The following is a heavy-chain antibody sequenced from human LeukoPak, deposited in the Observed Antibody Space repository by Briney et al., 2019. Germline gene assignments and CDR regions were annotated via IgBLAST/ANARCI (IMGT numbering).Heavy chain of an antibody. CDR1: GFTFSSYA. J-gene: IGHJ5*02. CDR2: ISGSGGST. Sequence: PGGSLRLSCAASGFTFSSYAMSWVRQAPGKGLEWVSAISGSGGSTYYADSVKGRFTTSRDNSKNTLYLQMNSLRAEDTAVYYCAKERDYYDSSGYYNGGFDPWGQGTLVTVSS. CDR3: AKERDYYDSSGYYNGGFDP. D-gene: IGHD3-22*01. V-gene: IGHV3-23*01.